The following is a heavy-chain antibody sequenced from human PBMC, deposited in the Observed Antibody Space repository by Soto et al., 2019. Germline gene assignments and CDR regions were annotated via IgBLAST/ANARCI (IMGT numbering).Heavy chain of an antibody. CDR2: IFYDGYT. CDR3: ARLQAAVPHY. D-gene: IGHD6-13*01. Sequence: SVTLSLTCTVSGDSISGCPYFWGWIRQPPGKRLEWIGSIFYDGYTLYTPSLKSRVTISVDTSKNQFSLKLTSVAAADTAIYFCARLQAAVPHYWGQG. CDR1: GDSISGCPYF. J-gene: IGHJ4*02. V-gene: IGHV4-39*01.